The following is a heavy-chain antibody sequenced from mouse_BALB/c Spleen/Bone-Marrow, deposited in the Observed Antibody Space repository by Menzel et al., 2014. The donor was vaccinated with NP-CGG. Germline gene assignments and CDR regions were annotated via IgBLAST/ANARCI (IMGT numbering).Heavy chain of an antibody. V-gene: IGHV1S126*01. J-gene: IGHJ3*01. CDR2: IDPSDTET. CDR3: ARGPNWDGPAWFVY. CDR1: GCSFTTYW. D-gene: IGHD4-1*01. Sequence: QVQLQQSGPQLVRPGASMKISCKASGCSFTTYWMHWVKQRPGQGLEWIGMIDPSDTETRLNERFKDKATLTVDKSSSTAYMQLSSPTSEDSAVYYCARGPNWDGPAWFVYWGQGTLVTVSA.